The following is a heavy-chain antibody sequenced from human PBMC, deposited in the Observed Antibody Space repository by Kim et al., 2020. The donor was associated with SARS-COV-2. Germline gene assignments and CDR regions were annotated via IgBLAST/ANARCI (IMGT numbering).Heavy chain of an antibody. J-gene: IGHJ6*02. CDR1: GGSISSSSYY. V-gene: IGHV4-39*07. CDR2: IYYSGST. D-gene: IGHD3-16*01. Sequence: SETLSLTCTVSGGSISSSSYYWGWIRQPPGKGLEWIGSIYYSGSTYYNPSLKSRVTISVDTSKNQFSLKLSSVTAADTAVYYCARESVWRSYYYYYGMDVWGQGTTVTVSS. CDR3: ARESVWRSYYYYYGMDV.